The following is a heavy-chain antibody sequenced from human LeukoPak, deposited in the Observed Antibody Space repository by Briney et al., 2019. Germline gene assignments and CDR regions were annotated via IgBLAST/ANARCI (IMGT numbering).Heavy chain of an antibody. CDR2: ISSSSSTI. V-gene: IGHV3-48*01. CDR1: GFTFSNYS. CDR3: ARDDPADILTGYYPVDY. Sequence: PGGSLRLSCAASGFTFSNYSMNWVRQAPGKGLEWVSYISSSSSTIYYADSVKGRLTISRDNAKNSLYLQMNSLRAEDTAVYYCARDDPADILTGYYPVDYWGQGTLVTVSS. J-gene: IGHJ4*02. D-gene: IGHD3-9*01.